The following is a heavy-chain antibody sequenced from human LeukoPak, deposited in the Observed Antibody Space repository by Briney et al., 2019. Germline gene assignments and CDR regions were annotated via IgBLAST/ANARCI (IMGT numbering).Heavy chain of an antibody. J-gene: IGHJ3*02. Sequence: GGSLRLSCAASGFTFSSNWMHWVRQAPGKGLVWVSRINNDGSRTAYADSVKGRFTISRDNAKNTMYVQMNSLRVEDTAVYYCARGRSALDAFDIWGQGTMVTVSS. D-gene: IGHD3-10*01. V-gene: IGHV3-74*01. CDR3: ARGRSALDAFDI. CDR1: GFTFSSNW. CDR2: INNDGSRT.